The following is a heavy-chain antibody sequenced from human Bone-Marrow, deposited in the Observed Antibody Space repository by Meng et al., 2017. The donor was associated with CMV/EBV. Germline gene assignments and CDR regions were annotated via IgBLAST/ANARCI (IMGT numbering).Heavy chain of an antibody. CDR1: GYTFTGYY. D-gene: IGHD1-1*01. V-gene: IGHV1-2*02. CDR2: INPNSGGT. CDR3: VRDHNWGPDY. Sequence: VRLVPSGAGVKKPGDAVKVSCKASGYTFTGYYMHWVRQARGQGLEWMGWINPNSGGTHYEQKFQDRVTMTRDTSIRTVYMELSRLTSDDTADYYCVRDHNWGPDYWGQGTLVTVSS. J-gene: IGHJ4*02.